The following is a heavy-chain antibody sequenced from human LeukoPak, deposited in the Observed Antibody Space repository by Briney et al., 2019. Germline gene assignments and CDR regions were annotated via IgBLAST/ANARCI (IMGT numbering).Heavy chain of an antibody. D-gene: IGHD6-13*01. V-gene: IGHV3-49*03. J-gene: IGHJ4*02. CDR1: GFTFGDYA. Sequence: GGSLRLSCRASGFTFGDYAMTWFRQAPGKGLEGVAFIRGKAYGGTTEYAASVQGRFTISRDDSKSIAYLQMNSLTTEDTAVYYCTRAVNRIAAAGDYWGQGTLVTVSS. CDR2: IRGKAYGGTT. CDR3: TRAVNRIAAAGDY.